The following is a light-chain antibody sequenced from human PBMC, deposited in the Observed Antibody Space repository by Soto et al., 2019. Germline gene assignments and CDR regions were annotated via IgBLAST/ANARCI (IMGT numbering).Light chain of an antibody. Sequence: EIVLTQSPGTLFLSPGERATLSCRASQSVSSYYLAWYQQKPGQPPRLLIYGASSRATGIPDRFSGSGSGTDFTLTISRLEPEDFAVYYCQQYGSSPPLSFGGGTKVEIK. CDR2: GAS. V-gene: IGKV3-20*01. CDR1: QSVSSYY. CDR3: QQYGSSPPLS. J-gene: IGKJ4*01.